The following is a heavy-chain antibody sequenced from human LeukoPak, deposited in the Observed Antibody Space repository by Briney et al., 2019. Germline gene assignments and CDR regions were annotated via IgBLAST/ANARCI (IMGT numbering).Heavy chain of an antibody. CDR2: IIPIFGTA. V-gene: IGHV1-69*13. CDR1: GGTFSSYA. Sequence: SVKVSCKASGGTFSSYAISWVRQAPGQGLEWMGGIIPIFGTANYAQKFQGRVTITADESTSTAYMELSSLRSEDTAVYYCARAGSYDRPPDAFDIWGQGTMVTVSS. D-gene: IGHD3-22*01. CDR3: ARAGSYDRPPDAFDI. J-gene: IGHJ3*02.